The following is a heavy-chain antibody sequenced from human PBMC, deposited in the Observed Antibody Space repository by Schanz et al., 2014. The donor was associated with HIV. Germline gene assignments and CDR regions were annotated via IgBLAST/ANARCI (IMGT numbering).Heavy chain of an antibody. CDR3: AKDRNYYDNRYIGKGNYYYYYGMDV. J-gene: IGHJ6*02. CDR2: ISYDGRNK. Sequence: QVQLVESGGGVVRPGKSLRLSCEASGFTFSNYGMHWVRQAPGKGLEWVAVISYDGRNKHYADSVKGRFTISRDNSKSTLYLQVKRLRPEDRAMYYCAKDRNYYDNRYIGKGNYYYYYGMDVWGQGTTVTVSS. D-gene: IGHD3-22*01. CDR1: GFTFSNYG. V-gene: IGHV3-30*18.